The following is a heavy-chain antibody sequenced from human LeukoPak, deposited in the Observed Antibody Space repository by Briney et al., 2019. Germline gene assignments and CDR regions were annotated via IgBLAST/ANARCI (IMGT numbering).Heavy chain of an antibody. D-gene: IGHD4-17*01. CDR3: ARHDYGNSNYGMDV. V-gene: IGHV1-8*01. CDR1: GYTFTSYD. CDR2: MNPNSGNT. J-gene: IGHJ6*02. Sequence: ASVKVSRKASGYTFTSYDINWVRQATGQGLEWMGWMNPNSGNTGYAQKFQGRVTMTRNTSISTAYMELSSLRSEDTAVYYCARHDYGNSNYGMDVWGQGTTVTVSS.